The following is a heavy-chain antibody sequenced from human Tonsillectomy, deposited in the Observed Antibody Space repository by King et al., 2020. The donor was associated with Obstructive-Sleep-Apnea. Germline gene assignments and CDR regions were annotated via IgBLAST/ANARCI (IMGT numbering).Heavy chain of an antibody. CDR2: ISYDGSNK. CDR3: ARGSIAATGILDY. J-gene: IGHJ4*02. D-gene: IGHD6-13*01. Sequence: VQLVESGGGVVQPGRSLRLSCAASGFTFSSYAMHWVRQAPGKGLEWAAVISYDGSNKYYADSVKGRFTISRDNSKNTLYLQMNSLRAEDTAVYYCARGSIAATGILDYWGQGTLVTVSS. V-gene: IGHV3-30*04. CDR1: GFTFSSYA.